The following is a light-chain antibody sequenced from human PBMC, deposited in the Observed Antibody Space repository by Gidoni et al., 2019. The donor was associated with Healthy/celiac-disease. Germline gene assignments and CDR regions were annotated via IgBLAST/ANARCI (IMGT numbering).Light chain of an antibody. Sequence: DIQMTQSPSSLSASVGDRVTTTCRASQGISHYLAWYQQKPGKVPKLLIYAASTLQSGVPSRVSGSGSGTDFTLTISSLQPEDVATYYCQKYNSAPALTFGGGTKVEIK. CDR3: QKYNSAPALT. CDR2: AAS. V-gene: IGKV1-27*01. J-gene: IGKJ4*01. CDR1: QGISHY.